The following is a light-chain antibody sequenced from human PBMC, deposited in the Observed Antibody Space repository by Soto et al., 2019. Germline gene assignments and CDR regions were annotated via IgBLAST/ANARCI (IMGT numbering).Light chain of an antibody. CDR3: ASWDVSLVV. V-gene: IGLV1-44*01. J-gene: IGLJ2*01. CDR2: SNN. Sequence: QSVLTQPPSASGTPGQRVTISCSGSSSNIGTNTVIWYQQLPGTAPQLLIYSNNQRPSGVPDRFSGSKSGTSASLAIGGLQSEDEADYYCASWDVSLVVFGGGTKVTVL. CDR1: SSNIGTNT.